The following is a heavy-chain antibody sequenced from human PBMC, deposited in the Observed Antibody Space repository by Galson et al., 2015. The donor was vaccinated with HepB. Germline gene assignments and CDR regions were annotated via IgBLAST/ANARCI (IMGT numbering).Heavy chain of an antibody. J-gene: IGHJ6*03. CDR3: ARVAKQLVWGGWGNHHYMDV. CDR2: TSVYNGNT. V-gene: IGHV1-18*03. CDR1: GYTFKNFG. D-gene: IGHD6-13*01. Sequence: SVKVSCKASGYTFKNFGISWVRQAPGQGLEWMGWTSVYNGNTNYAQNFQARVTMTTNTSTTTAYMALRNLRSDDMAVYYCARVAKQLVWGGWGNHHYMDVWGKGTTVTVSS.